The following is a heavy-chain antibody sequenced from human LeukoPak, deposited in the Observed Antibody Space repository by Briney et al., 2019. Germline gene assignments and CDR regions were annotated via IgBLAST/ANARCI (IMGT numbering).Heavy chain of an antibody. Sequence: PGGSLRLSCAASGFTFSSYWMHWVRQAPGRGLVWVSRINTDGSTTNYADSVKGRFTISRDNAKNTLYLQMNSLRAEDTTVYYCAREQWLLVDYWGQGTLVTVSS. CDR1: GFTFSSYW. CDR3: AREQWLLVDY. V-gene: IGHV3-74*01. D-gene: IGHD6-19*01. CDR2: INTDGSTT. J-gene: IGHJ4*02.